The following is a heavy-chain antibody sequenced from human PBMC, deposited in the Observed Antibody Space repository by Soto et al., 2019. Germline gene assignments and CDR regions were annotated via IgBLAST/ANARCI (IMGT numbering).Heavy chain of an antibody. V-gene: IGHV3-9*01. Sequence: GGSLRLSCVVSGFTFDDYAMHWVRQAPGGGLEWVSGINWNSAVIGYADSVKGRFTISRDNAKNALYLQMTSLRSEDTAVYYCARGYRVPHFRRQPGHKVCPCYFDYWGQGTLVTVSS. CDR1: GFTFDDYA. CDR2: INWNSAVI. J-gene: IGHJ4*02. D-gene: IGHD3-3*02. CDR3: ARGYRVPHFRRQPGHKVCPCYFDY.